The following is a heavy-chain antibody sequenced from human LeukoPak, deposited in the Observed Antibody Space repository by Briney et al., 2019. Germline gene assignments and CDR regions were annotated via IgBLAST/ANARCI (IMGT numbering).Heavy chain of an antibody. D-gene: IGHD3-22*01. J-gene: IGHJ4*02. CDR2: INPSGGST. V-gene: IGHV1-46*01. Sequence: ASVKVSCKASGYTFTSNYIHWVRQAPGQGLEWMGVINPSGGSTSSAQKFQGRVTMTRDPSTSTVYMELSRLRPEDTAVYYCARDVISYYYDSSGSPIGSHFDYWGQGTLVTVSS. CDR1: GYTFTSNY. CDR3: ARDVISYYYDSSGSPIGSHFDY.